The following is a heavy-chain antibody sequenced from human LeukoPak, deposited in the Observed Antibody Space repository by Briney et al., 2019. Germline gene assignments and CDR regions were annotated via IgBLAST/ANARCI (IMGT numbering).Heavy chain of an antibody. CDR3: AKEEDSGYDAYFDY. J-gene: IGHJ4*02. CDR1: GFTSSSYA. CDR2: ISGSGGST. Sequence: HAGGSLRLSCAASGFTSSSYAMSWVRQAPGKGLEWVSAISGSGGSTYYADSVKGRFTISRDNSKNTLYLQMNSLRAEDTAVYYCAKEEDSGYDAYFDYWGQGTLVTVSS. D-gene: IGHD5-12*01. V-gene: IGHV3-23*01.